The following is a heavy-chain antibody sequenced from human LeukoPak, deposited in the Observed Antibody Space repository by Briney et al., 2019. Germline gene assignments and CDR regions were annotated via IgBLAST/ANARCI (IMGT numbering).Heavy chain of an antibody. D-gene: IGHD6-13*01. CDR1: GGSFSGYY. V-gene: IGHV4-34*01. CDR3: ARGSSSSWFIAFDY. J-gene: IGHJ4*02. CDR2: INHSGST. Sequence: SETLSLTCAVYGGSFSGYYWSWIRQPPGKGLEWIGEINHSGSTNYNPSLKSRVTISVDTSKNPFSLKLSSVTAADTAVYYCARGSSSSWFIAFDYWGQGTLVTVSS.